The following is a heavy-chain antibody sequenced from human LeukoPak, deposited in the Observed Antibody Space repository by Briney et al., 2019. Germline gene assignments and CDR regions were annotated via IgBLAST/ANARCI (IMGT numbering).Heavy chain of an antibody. J-gene: IGHJ4*02. V-gene: IGHV4-31*11. CDR1: GGSISSGGYY. CDR2: IYYSGNT. D-gene: IGHD3-22*01. Sequence: PSETLSLTCAVSGGSISSGGYYWSWIRQRPGEGLEWIGYIYYSGNTYYTPSLKSRVIISLDTSKNQFSLKLSFVTAADTAVYYCAKYDYYDSSGYFYAGDWGQGTLVTVSS. CDR3: AKYDYYDSSGYFYAGD.